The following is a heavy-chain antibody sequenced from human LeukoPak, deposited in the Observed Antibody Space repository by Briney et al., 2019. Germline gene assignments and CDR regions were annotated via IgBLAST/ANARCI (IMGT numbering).Heavy chain of an antibody. Sequence: SETLSLTCTVSGGSISRTSYYWVWLRQPPGKGLEWIGSVFDSGSTHYNPSLKRRVTISVDTSKNQFSLRLSSLTAADTAVYYCARHTRPGHSGYENAFDIWGQGTMVTVSS. V-gene: IGHV4-39*01. CDR2: VFDSGST. CDR1: GGSISRTSYY. CDR3: ARHTRPGHSGYENAFDI. J-gene: IGHJ3*02. D-gene: IGHD5-12*01.